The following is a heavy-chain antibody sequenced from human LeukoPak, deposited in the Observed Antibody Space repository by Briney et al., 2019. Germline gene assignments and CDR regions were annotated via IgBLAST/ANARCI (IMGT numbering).Heavy chain of an antibody. Sequence: SETLSLTCNVSGYSISTGYYWGWIRQSPGKGLEWIGSIDHSGTLYYNPSLKSRVTISVDTSKNQFSLKLSSVTAADTAVYYCARDARDAYYDFWSGYYTDYFDYWGQGTLVTVSS. CDR2: IDHSGTL. D-gene: IGHD3-3*01. J-gene: IGHJ4*02. CDR1: GYSISTGYY. V-gene: IGHV4-38-2*02. CDR3: ARDARDAYYDFWSGYYTDYFDY.